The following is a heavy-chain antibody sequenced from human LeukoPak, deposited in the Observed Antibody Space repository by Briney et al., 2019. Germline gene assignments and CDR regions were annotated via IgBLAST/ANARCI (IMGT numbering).Heavy chain of an antibody. V-gene: IGHV1-8*01. CDR1: GYTFTSYD. J-gene: IGHJ4*02. CDR2: VNPNSGNT. D-gene: IGHD3-16*01. CDR3: ARGGYYDYVWGSQIADY. Sequence: ASVKVSCKASGYTFTSYDINWVRQATGQGLEWMGWVNPNSGNTGYAQKFQGRVTMTRNTSISTAYMELSSLRSEDTAVYYCARGGYYDYVWGSQIADYWGQGTLVTVSS.